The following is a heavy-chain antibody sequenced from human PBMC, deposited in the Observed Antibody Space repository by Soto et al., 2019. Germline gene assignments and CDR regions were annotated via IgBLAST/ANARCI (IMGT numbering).Heavy chain of an antibody. V-gene: IGHV4-34*01. Sequence: PSETLSLTCAVYGGSFSGYYWSWIRQPPGKGLEWIGEINHSGSTNYNPSLKSRVTISVDTSKNQFSLKLSSVTAADTAVYYCASRHCSGGSCCSGYSCCDPSGRGPLVTVSS. D-gene: IGHD2-15*01. CDR2: INHSGST. CDR1: GGSFSGYY. J-gene: IGHJ5*02. CDR3: ASRHCSGGSCCSGYSCCDP.